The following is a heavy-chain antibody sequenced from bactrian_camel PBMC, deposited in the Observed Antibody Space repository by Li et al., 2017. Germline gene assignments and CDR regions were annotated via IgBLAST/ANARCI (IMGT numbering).Heavy chain of an antibody. Sequence: VQLVESGGGSVQAGGQLRLSCAASGSLHSNFCMGWFRQTAGKEREGVAATWLGGTTAHVADPVKGRFTIYQDSAKKTVYLQMNNLKPEDTAMYYCVFDSGPCKIGNDATRWEFTHWGQGTQVTVS. J-gene: IGHJ4*01. CDR2: TWLGGTTA. D-gene: IGHD5*01. CDR1: GSLHSNFC. CDR3: VFDSGPCKIGNDATRWEFTH. V-gene: IGHV3S40*01.